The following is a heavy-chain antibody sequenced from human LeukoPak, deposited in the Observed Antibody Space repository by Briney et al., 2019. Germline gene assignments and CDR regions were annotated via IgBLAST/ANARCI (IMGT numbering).Heavy chain of an antibody. CDR1: GFTFSSYW. D-gene: IGHD3-22*01. CDR2: INSDGSNT. Sequence: PGGSLRLSCAASGFTFSSYWMHWVRQAPGKGLVWVSRINSDGSNTNYADSVKGRFTISRDNSKNTLYLQMNSLRAEDTAVYYCAKPYYDSLAGPFPFDYWGQGTLVTVSS. V-gene: IGHV3-74*01. CDR3: AKPYYDSLAGPFPFDY. J-gene: IGHJ4*02.